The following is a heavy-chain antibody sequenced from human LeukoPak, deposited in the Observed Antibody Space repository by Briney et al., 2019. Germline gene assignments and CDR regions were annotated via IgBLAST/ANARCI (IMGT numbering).Heavy chain of an antibody. Sequence: GGSLRLSCTASEFTFNKYWMHWVRQAPGKGLEWVANIKQDGGREYYVDSVKGRFTISRDNAKNSLYLQMNSLRAEDTAVYYCAREMATVSSIWGQGTMVTVSS. V-gene: IGHV3-7*01. D-gene: IGHD5-12*01. CDR1: EFTFNKYW. J-gene: IGHJ3*02. CDR2: IKQDGGRE. CDR3: AREMATVSSI.